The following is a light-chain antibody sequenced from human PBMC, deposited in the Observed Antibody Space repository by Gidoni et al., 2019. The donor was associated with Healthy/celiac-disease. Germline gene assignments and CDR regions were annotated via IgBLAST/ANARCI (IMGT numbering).Light chain of an antibody. J-gene: IGKJ1*01. Sequence: IVLTQSPGTLSLSPGERATLSCRASQSVSSSYLAWYQQKTGQAPRLLIYGASSRATGIPDRFSGSGSGTDFTLTISRLEPEDFAVYYCQQYGSSPGTFGQGTKVEIK. CDR2: GAS. V-gene: IGKV3-20*01. CDR3: QQYGSSPGT. CDR1: QSVSSSY.